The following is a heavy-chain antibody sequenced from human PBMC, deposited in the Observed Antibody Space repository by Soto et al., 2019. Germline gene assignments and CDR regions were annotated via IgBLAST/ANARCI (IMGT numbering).Heavy chain of an antibody. V-gene: IGHV1-8*01. J-gene: IGHJ5*01. CDR2: MNPRSGNT. CDR1: GYTFITYE. CDR3: ARGDSFTSSWYWFDS. D-gene: IGHD6-13*01. Sequence: QVQLVQSGAELKKPGASVKVSCKTSGYTFITYEITWVRQATGHGLEWMGWMNPRSGNTGYAQKFQGRVAMTRNTSINTAYLELTDLTSEDTAVYYCARGDSFTSSWYWFDSWGQGTLVTVSS.